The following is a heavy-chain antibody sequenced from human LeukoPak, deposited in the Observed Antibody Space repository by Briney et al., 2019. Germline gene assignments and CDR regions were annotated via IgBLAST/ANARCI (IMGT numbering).Heavy chain of an antibody. D-gene: IGHD6-6*01. CDR2: ISAYNGNT. Sequence: ASVKVSCKASGYTFTSYGISWVRQAPGQGLEWMGWISAYNGNTNYARKLQGRATMTTDTSTSTAYMELRSLRSDDTAVYYCARGPASQYSSSSFFDYWGQGTLVTVSS. J-gene: IGHJ4*02. CDR3: ARGPASQYSSSSFFDY. V-gene: IGHV1-18*01. CDR1: GYTFTSYG.